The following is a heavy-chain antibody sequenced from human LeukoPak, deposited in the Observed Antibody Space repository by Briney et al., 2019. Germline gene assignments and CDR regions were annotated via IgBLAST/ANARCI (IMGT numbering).Heavy chain of an antibody. CDR3: ASPRQ. J-gene: IGHJ4*02. Sequence: QSGGSLRLSCKASGFTFGDYALNWVRQAPGKGLEWLSYMSSSTSTIYYADSVKGRFTISRDNAKNSLYLQMNSLRAEDTAVYYCASPRQGGQGTLVTVSS. V-gene: IGHV3-48*01. CDR1: GFTFGDYA. CDR2: MSSSTSTI.